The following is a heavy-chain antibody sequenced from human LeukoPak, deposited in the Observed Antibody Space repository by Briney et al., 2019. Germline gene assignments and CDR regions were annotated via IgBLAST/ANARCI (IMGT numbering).Heavy chain of an antibody. J-gene: IGHJ5*02. D-gene: IGHD3-10*01. CDR1: GGSISSSSYY. CDR2: ISYSGST. Sequence: SETLSLTCTVSGGSISSSSYYWGWIRQPPGKGLEWIGSISYSGSTYYNPSLKSRGTISVDTSKIQFSLKLSSVTAADTAVYYCAKSLYGSGSYYNWFDPWGQGTLVTVSS. V-gene: IGHV4-39*07. CDR3: AKSLYGSGSYYNWFDP.